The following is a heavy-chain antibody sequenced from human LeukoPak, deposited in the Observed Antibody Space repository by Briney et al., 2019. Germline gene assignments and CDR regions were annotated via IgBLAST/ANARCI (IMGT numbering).Heavy chain of an antibody. D-gene: IGHD6-19*01. J-gene: IGHJ6*03. CDR1: GYTFTSYA. V-gene: IGHV1-3*03. Sequence: ASVKVSCKASGYTFTSYAMHWVRQAPGQRLEWMGWINAGNGNTKYSQEFQGRVTITRDTSASTAYMELSSLRSEDTAVYYCAREIRIAVAGNYYYYMDVWGKGTTVTVSS. CDR3: AREIRIAVAGNYYYYMDV. CDR2: INAGNGNT.